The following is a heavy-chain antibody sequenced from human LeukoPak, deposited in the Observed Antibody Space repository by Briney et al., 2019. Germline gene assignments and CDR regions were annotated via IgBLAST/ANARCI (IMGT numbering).Heavy chain of an antibody. CDR2: ISGSGYST. J-gene: IGHJ4*02. CDR1: GFTFSIHA. D-gene: IGHD3-9*01. Sequence: GGPLSLSCAASGFTFSIHAMTWVRQAPGKALEWVSTISGSGYSTNYADSVKGHFTISRDSSKSTLYLQMDSLRAEDTAVYFCVKLSEGYHIKTGLGFWGQGTLVTVSS. CDR3: VKLSEGYHIKTGLGF. V-gene: IGHV3-23*01.